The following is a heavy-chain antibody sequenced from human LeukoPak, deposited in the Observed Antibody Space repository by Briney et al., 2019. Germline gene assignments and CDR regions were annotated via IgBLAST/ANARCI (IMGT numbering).Heavy chain of an antibody. CDR2: INGDGSRT. V-gene: IGHV3-74*01. CDR3: AKDAVSDDYGGKMDAFDI. J-gene: IGHJ3*02. Sequence: GASLRLSCETSGFTFSNYWMHWVRQAPGKGLVWVSHINGDGSRTNYADSVKGRFTISRDNAKNSLYLKMNSLRAEDTALYYCAKDAVSDDYGGKMDAFDIWGQGTMVTVSS. CDR1: GFTFSNYW. D-gene: IGHD4-23*01.